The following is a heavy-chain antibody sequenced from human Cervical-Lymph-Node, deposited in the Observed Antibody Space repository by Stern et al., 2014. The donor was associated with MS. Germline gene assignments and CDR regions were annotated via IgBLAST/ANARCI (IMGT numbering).Heavy chain of an antibody. CDR3: ASANCSSTSCPNWFDP. CDR2: IYYSGST. V-gene: IGHV4-30-4*01. Sequence: VQLEESGPGLVKPSQTLSLTCTVSGGSISSGDYYWSWIRQPPGKGLEWIGYIYYSGSTYYNPSLKSRVTISVDTSKNQFSLKLSSVTAADTAVYYCASANCSSTSCPNWFDPWGQGTLVTVSS. J-gene: IGHJ5*02. D-gene: IGHD2-2*01. CDR1: GGSISSGDYY.